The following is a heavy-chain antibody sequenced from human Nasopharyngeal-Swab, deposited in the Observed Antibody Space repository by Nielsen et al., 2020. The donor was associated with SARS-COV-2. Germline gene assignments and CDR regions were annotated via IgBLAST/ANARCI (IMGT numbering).Heavy chain of an antibody. CDR2: ISYDGSNK. J-gene: IGHJ6*02. Sequence: LRLSCAASGFTFSSYAMHWVRQAPGKGLEWVAVISYDGSNKYYADSVKGRFTITRDNSKNTLYLQMNSLRAEDTAVYYCAKGRYCSGGSCYSYRYGMDVWGQGTTVTVSS. V-gene: IGHV3-30*04. CDR3: AKGRYCSGGSCYSYRYGMDV. CDR1: GFTFSSYA. D-gene: IGHD2-15*01.